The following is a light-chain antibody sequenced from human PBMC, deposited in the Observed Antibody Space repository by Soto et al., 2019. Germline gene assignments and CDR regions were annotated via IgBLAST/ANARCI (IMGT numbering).Light chain of an antibody. J-gene: IGKJ1*01. Sequence: DVVMTQSPLSLPVTLGQPASISCRSSQSLVHSDGNTYLNWFQQRPGQSPRRLIYKVSNRDSGVPDRFSGSGSGTDFTLKISRVEAEDVGIYYCLQGTRWPWTFGPGTKVEI. CDR1: QSLVHSDGNTY. CDR3: LQGTRWPWT. V-gene: IGKV2-30*02. CDR2: KVS.